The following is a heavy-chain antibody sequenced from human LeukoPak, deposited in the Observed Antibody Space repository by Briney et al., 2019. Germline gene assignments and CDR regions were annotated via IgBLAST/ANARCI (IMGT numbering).Heavy chain of an antibody. D-gene: IGHD6-6*01. V-gene: IGHV4-59*01. CDR3: ARDPVEYSSSYNAFDI. CDR2: IYYSGST. Sequence: PSETLSLTCTVSGGSISSYYWSWIRQPPGKGLEWIGEIYYSGSTNYNPSLKSRVTISVDTSKNQFSLKLSSVTAADTAVYYCARDPVEYSSSYNAFDIWGQGTMVTVSS. CDR1: GGSISSYY. J-gene: IGHJ3*02.